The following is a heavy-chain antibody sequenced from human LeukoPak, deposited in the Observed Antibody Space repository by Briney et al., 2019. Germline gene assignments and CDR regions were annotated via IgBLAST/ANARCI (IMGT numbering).Heavy chain of an antibody. V-gene: IGHV4-59*01. CDR1: GGSISSYY. CDR2: IYYSGST. D-gene: IGHD3-16*01. Sequence: PSETLSLTCTVSGGSISSYYWSWIRQPPGKGLEWIGYIYYSGSTNYNPSLKSRVTISVDTSKNQFSLKLGSVTAADTAVYYCARNLYDYVWGSQADAFDIWGQGTMVTVSS. CDR3: ARNLYDYVWGSQADAFDI. J-gene: IGHJ3*02.